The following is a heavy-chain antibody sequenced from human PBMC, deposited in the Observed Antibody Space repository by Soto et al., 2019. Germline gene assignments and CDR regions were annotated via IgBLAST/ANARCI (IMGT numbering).Heavy chain of an antibody. CDR1: GGSFSGYY. Sequence: SETLSLTCAVYGGSFSGYYWSWIRQPPGKGLEWIGEINHSGSTNYNPSLKSRVTISVDTSKNQFSLKLSSVTAADTDVYYCARSLRYSGSDAQPENDYWGQGTLVTVSS. CDR2: INHSGST. J-gene: IGHJ4*02. V-gene: IGHV4-34*01. D-gene: IGHD6-13*01. CDR3: ARSLRYSGSDAQPENDY.